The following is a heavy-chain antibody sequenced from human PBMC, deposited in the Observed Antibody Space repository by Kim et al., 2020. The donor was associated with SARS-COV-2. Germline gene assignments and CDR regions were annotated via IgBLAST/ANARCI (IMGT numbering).Heavy chain of an antibody. CDR2: T. J-gene: IGHJ3*02. Sequence: TDYAAPVKGRFTISRDDSKNTLYLQMNSLKTEDTAVYYCTTDGDARGHDIWGQGTMVTVSS. V-gene: IGHV3-15*01. D-gene: IGHD3-10*01. CDR3: TTDGDARGHDI.